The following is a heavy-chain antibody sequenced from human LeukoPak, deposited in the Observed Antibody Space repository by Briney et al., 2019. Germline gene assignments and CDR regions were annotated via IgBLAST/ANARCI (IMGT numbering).Heavy chain of an antibody. CDR2: IYYSGST. D-gene: IGHD4-17*01. Sequence: SETLSLTCTVSGGSISSYYWSWIRQPPGKGLDWIGYIYYSGSTHYNPSLKSRVTISVDTSKNQFSLKLSSVTAADTAVYYCARETYGRYFDYWGQGTLVTVSS. V-gene: IGHV4-59*01. CDR1: GGSISSYY. CDR3: ARETYGRYFDY. J-gene: IGHJ4*02.